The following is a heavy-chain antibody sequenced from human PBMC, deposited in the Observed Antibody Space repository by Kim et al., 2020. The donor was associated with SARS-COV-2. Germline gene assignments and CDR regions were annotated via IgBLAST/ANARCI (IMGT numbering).Heavy chain of an antibody. CDR2: IYNNEYT. D-gene: IGHD3-10*01. J-gene: IGHJ4*02. CDR3: ARGRAFGSEKRDYFDY. Sequence: SETLSLICTVSNGSISNYYWSWIRQSPGKGLEWIGYIYNNEYTNSNPSLKSRVTISVDTSNNQVSLNLSSVTAADTALYYCARGRAFGSEKRDYFDYWGQGTRVTVSS. V-gene: IGHV4-59*01. CDR1: NGSISNYY.